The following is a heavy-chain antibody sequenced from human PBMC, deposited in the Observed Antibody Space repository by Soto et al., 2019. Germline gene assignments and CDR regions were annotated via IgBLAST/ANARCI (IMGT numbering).Heavy chain of an antibody. CDR2: ISDSGGST. CDR3: AQDNRYSIGCHRD. J-gene: IGHJ4*02. D-gene: IGHD6-19*01. V-gene: IGHV3-23*01. Sequence: EVQLLESGGGLVHPGGSLRLSCAASGITFSSYAMSWVRQVPGKGLEWVSGISDSGGSTYYANSVKGRFTISRDNSKNTLYLQMSSLRAEDTAIYYCAQDNRYSIGCHRDWGQGTLVTVSS. CDR1: GITFSSYA.